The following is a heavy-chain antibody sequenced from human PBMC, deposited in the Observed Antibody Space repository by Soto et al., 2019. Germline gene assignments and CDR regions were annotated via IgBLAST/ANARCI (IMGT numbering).Heavy chain of an antibody. D-gene: IGHD2-2*01. CDR3: AKDSRSVAVSAARVYGMDV. CDR2: TRSNGEYT. J-gene: IGHJ6*02. V-gene: IGHV3-23*01. CDR1: GFTFSDYA. Sequence: GGSLRLSCAGFGFTFSDYAMTWIRQAPGKGLEWVSTTRSNGEYTYYGDSAKGRFTVSRDNSKNTLYLEMSSLRAEDTAVYYCAKDSRSVAVSAARVYGMDVWGQGTTVTVSS.